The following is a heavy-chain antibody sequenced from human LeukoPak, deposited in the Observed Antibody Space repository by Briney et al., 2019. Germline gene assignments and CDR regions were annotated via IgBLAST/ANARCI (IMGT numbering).Heavy chain of an antibody. CDR1: GGAISSSNW. J-gene: IGHJ6*03. CDR3: ARGHYNNQSKYRNYYYYYYMDV. CDR2: IYHSGST. V-gene: IGHV4-4*02. Sequence: SGTLSLTCAVSGGAISSSNWCSWVRQPPGKGLEWIGEIYHSGSTNYNPSLKSRVTISVDKSKNQFSLKLSSVTAADTAVYYCARGHYNNQSKYRNYYYYYYMDVWGKGTTVTVSS. D-gene: IGHD2/OR15-2a*01.